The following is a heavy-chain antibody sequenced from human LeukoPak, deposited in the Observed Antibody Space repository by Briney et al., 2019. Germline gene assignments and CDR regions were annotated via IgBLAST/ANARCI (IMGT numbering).Heavy chain of an antibody. CDR1: GYTFTDYD. D-gene: IGHD5/OR15-5a*01. CDR3: ARGVLRGRNWFDP. V-gene: IGHV1-2*02. CDR2: INPNNGGT. Sequence: ASVKVSCKASGYTFTDYDIHWVRQAPGQGLEWMGWINPNNGGTNYAQKFQGRVTMTRDTSITTAYMELSRLRSDDTALYYCARGVLRGRNWFDPWGQGTLVTVSS. J-gene: IGHJ5*02.